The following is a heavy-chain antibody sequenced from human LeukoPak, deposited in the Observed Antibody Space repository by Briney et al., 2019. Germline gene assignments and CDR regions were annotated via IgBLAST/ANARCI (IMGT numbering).Heavy chain of an antibody. V-gene: IGHV1-18*01. CDR3: ARVPLGYCSGGSCYPDY. J-gene: IGHJ4*02. D-gene: IGHD2-15*01. CDR1: GYTFTSYG. CDR2: ISAYNGNT. Sequence: GASVKVSCKASGYTFTSYGISWVRQAPGQGLEWMGWISAYNGNTNYAQKLQGRVTMTTDTSTSTAYMELRSLRSDDTAVYYCARVPLGYCSGGSCYPDYWGQGTLVTVCS.